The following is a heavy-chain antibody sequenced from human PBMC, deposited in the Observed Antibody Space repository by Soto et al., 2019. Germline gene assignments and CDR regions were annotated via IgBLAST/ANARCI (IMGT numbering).Heavy chain of an antibody. V-gene: IGHV4-4*02. J-gene: IGHJ4*02. CDR1: SGSISSSNW. CDR3: ATAVAGAKYYFDY. D-gene: IGHD6-19*01. CDR2: IYTSGST. Sequence: QVQLQESGPGLVKPSGTLSLTCAVSSGSISSSNWWSWVRQPPGKGLEWIGEIYTSGSTNYNPSLKSRVTISVDKSKNQFSLKLSSVTAADTAVYYCATAVAGAKYYFDYWGQGTLVTVSS.